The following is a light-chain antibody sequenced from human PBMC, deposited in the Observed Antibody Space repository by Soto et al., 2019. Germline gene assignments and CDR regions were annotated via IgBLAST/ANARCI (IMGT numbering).Light chain of an antibody. J-gene: IGKJ4*01. V-gene: IGKV3-15*01. CDR1: QSVSSN. CDR2: GAS. CDR3: QQYNNWPGLT. Sequence: EVVMTQSPATLSVSPGERATLSGIASQSVSSNLAWYQQKPGQAPRLLIYGASTRATGIPARFSGSGSGTEFTLTISSLQSEDFAVYYCQQYNNWPGLTFGGGTKVDIK.